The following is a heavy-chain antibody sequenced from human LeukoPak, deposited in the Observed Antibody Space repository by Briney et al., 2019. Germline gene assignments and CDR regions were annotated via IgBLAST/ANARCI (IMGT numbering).Heavy chain of an antibody. Sequence: GGSLRLSCAASGFSFSSYAMSWVRQAPGKVLEWVSVIGGGPGNTYYTDSVKGRFTISRDNSKNTLYLHLNSLRAEDTAVYYCAKGKGPTANWYFDVWGRGTLVTVSS. J-gene: IGHJ2*01. CDR2: IGGGPGNT. CDR1: GFSFSSYA. D-gene: IGHD2-21*02. CDR3: AKGKGPTANWYFDV. V-gene: IGHV3-23*01.